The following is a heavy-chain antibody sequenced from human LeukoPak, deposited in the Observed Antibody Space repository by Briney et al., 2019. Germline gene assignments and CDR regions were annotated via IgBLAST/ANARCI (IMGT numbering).Heavy chain of an antibody. Sequence: GGSLRLSCTASGFNFDDYGMTWVRQAPGKGLEWVSDINWNGDSRGYAHSVRGRFTIYRDNSKNSLYLQMNSLRVEDTAFYYCAPKSGYSSSWSSYFDYWGQGTLVTVSS. D-gene: IGHD6-13*01. CDR2: INWNGDSR. V-gene: IGHV3-20*04. J-gene: IGHJ4*02. CDR1: GFNFDDYG. CDR3: APKSGYSSSWSSYFDY.